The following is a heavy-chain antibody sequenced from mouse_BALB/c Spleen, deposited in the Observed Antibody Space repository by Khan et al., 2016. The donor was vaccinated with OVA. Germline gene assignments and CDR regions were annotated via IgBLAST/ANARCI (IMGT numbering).Heavy chain of an antibody. D-gene: IGHD1-1*01. V-gene: IGHV1-31*01. CDR2: IDPFNGGS. CDR1: GYSFTSYY. Sequence: VQLQQSGPELMKPGASVKISCKSSGYSFTSYYIHWVKQSHGKTLEWIGYIDPFNGGSTYNQNFKGKATLTVDKSSSTAYTYLSSLTSEDFEVYYCARQGSTSWFAYWGQGTLVTVSA. J-gene: IGHJ3*01. CDR3: ARQGSTSWFAY.